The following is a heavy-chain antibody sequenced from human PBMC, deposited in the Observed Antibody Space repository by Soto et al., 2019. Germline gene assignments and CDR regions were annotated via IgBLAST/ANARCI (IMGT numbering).Heavy chain of an antibody. D-gene: IGHD3-3*01. J-gene: IGHJ4*02. CDR2: FDPEDGET. V-gene: IGHV1-24*01. CDR1: GYSLAGLS. CDR3: ATVNDFWSGYYDY. Sequence: VSVKLSCKVSGYSLAGLSRYWVRQAHGKGLEWMGGFDPEDGETIYAQKFQGRVTMTEDTSTDTAYMELSSLRSEDTAVYYCATVNDFWSGYYDYWGQGTLVTVSS.